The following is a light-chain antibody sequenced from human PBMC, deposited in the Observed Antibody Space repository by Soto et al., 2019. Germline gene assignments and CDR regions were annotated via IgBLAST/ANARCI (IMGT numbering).Light chain of an antibody. Sequence: EIVLTQSPGTLSLSPGERATLSCRASQSVSSSYLAWYQQKPGQAPRLLIYGASTSATGIPDRFSGSGSGTDFTLTISRLEPEDVAVYYCQQYGGSPPFTFGPGTKVDIK. CDR3: QQYGGSPPFT. CDR2: GAS. J-gene: IGKJ3*01. V-gene: IGKV3-20*01. CDR1: QSVSSSY.